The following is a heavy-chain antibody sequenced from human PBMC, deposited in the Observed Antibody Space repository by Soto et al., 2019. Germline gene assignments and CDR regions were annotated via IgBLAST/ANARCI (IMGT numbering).Heavy chain of an antibody. D-gene: IGHD3-10*01. V-gene: IGHV1-18*01. CDR2: ISAHNGNT. J-gene: IGHJ4*02. Sequence: QVHLVQSGAEVKKPGASVKVSCKASGYTFTNYGITWVRQAPGQGLEWMGWISAHNGNTDYAQKLQGRVIVTRDTSTSTAYMELRSLISDDTAVYYCARGRYGEYWGQGALVTVSS. CDR3: ARGRYGEY. CDR1: GYTFTNYG.